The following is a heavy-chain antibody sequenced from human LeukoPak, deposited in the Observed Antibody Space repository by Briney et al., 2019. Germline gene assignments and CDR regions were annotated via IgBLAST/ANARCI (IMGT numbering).Heavy chain of an antibody. J-gene: IGHJ6*03. CDR1: GFTFSNYW. CDR2: IKQDGSEK. CDR3: AKGAYQLLFYYYYYMDV. D-gene: IGHD2-2*01. Sequence: PGGSLRLSCAASGFTFSNYWMSWVRQAPGKGLEWVANIKQDGSEKNYVDSVKGRFTISRDNATNSLYLQMNSLRTEDTALYYCAKGAYQLLFYYYYYMDVWGKGTTVTVSS. V-gene: IGHV3-7*03.